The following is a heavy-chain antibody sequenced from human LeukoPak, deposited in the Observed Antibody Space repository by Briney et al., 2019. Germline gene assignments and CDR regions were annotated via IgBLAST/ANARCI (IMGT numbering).Heavy chain of an antibody. Sequence: ASVKISCKTSGYIFTHSDINWVRQASGQGLEWMGWMSPSNGNTGSAEKFHGRITMTRDTSKDTAYMELRSLRSDGTAVYYCARVGSSSWPHDAFDIWGQGTMVTVSS. CDR3: ARVGSSSWPHDAFDI. D-gene: IGHD6-13*01. CDR1: GYIFTHSD. V-gene: IGHV1-8*01. J-gene: IGHJ3*02. CDR2: MSPSNGNT.